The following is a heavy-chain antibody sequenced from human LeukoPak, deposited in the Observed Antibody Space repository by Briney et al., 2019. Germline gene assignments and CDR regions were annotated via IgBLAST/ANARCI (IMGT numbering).Heavy chain of an antibody. J-gene: IGHJ3*01. D-gene: IGHD4-17*01. Sequence: GGSLRLSCAASGFSLRSFAMSWVRQAPGKGLEYVSAISGSGGSIYYADSVEGRFTISKDNSRNTVYLQMNRLRVEDTAIYYCAKTHGDYAPRRAYDVWGPGTMVAVSS. CDR3: AKTHGDYAPRRAYDV. CDR2: ISGSGGSI. CDR1: GFSLRSFA. V-gene: IGHV3-23*01.